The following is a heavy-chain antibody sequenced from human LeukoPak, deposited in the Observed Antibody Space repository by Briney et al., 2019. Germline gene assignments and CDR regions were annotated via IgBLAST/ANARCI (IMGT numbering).Heavy chain of an antibody. Sequence: GGSLRLSCAASGSTFSSYAMSWVRQAPGKGLEWVSSISGSGNRTYYADSVKGRFTISRDNSKNTLFLQMNSLRAEDTAVYYCARVEYFDLWGRGTLVTVSS. CDR3: ARVEYFDL. J-gene: IGHJ2*01. CDR1: GSTFSSYA. CDR2: ISGSGNRT. V-gene: IGHV3-23*01.